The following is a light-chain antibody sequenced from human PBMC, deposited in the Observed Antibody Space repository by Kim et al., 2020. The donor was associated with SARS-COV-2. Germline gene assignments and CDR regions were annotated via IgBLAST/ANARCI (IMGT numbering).Light chain of an antibody. CDR2: GAS. J-gene: IGKJ1*01. CDR1: QSVSSN. Sequence: EIVMTQSPATLSVSPGERATLSCRASQSVSSNLAWYQQKPGQAPGLLIYGASTSATGIPARFSGSGSGTEFTLTISSLQSEDFAVYYCQQYNNCPPWTFGQGTKVDIK. V-gene: IGKV3D-15*01. CDR3: QQYNNCPPWT.